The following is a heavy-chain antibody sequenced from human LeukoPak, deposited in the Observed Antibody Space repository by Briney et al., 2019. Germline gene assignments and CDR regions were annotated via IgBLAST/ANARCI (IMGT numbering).Heavy chain of an antibody. CDR2: IIPIFGTA. CDR3: ASPPGMYSSSAYYFDY. CDR1: GGTFSSYA. J-gene: IGHJ4*02. Sequence: SVKVSCKASGGTFSSYAISRVRQAPGQGLEWMGGIIPIFGTANYAQKFQGRVTITTDESTSTAYMELSSLRSEDTAVYYCASPPGMYSSSAYYFDYWGQGTLVTVSS. V-gene: IGHV1-69*05. D-gene: IGHD6-6*01.